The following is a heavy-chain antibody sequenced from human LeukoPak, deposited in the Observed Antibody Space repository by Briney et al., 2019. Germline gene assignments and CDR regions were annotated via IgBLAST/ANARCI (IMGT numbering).Heavy chain of an antibody. CDR2: IYTSGST. CDR1: GGSISSGSYY. J-gene: IGHJ2*01. Sequence: PSQTLSLTCTVSGGSISSGSYYWSWIRQPAGKGLEWIGHIYTSGSTNYNPSLKSRVTISVDTSKNQFSLKLSSVTAADTAVYYCARGDYAGSFDLWGRGTLVTVSS. CDR3: ARGDYAGSFDL. V-gene: IGHV4-61*09. D-gene: IGHD4-17*01.